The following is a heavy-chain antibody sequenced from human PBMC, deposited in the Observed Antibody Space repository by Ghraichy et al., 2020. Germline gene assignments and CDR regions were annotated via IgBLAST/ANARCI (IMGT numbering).Heavy chain of an antibody. D-gene: IGHD3-10*01. CDR1: GGSISSYY. CDR2: IYYSGST. J-gene: IGHJ4*02. Sequence: SETLSLTCTVSGGSISSYYWSWIRQPPGKGLEWIGYIYYSGSTNYNPSLKSRVTISVDTSKNQFSLKLSSVTAADTAVYYCARGVLLWFRELASFDYWGQGTLVTVSS. V-gene: IGHV4-59*01. CDR3: ARGVLLWFRELASFDY.